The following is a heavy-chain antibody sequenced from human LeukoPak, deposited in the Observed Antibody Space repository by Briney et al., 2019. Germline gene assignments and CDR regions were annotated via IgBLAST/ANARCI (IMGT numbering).Heavy chain of an antibody. V-gene: IGHV3-9*03. CDR3: AKSPTPRTTGYFDY. CDR2: ISWNSGSI. Sequence: PGRSLRLSCAASGFTFDDYAMHWVRQAPGKGLEWVSGISWNSGSIGYADSVKGRFTISRDNAKSSLYLQMNSLRAEDMALYYCAKSPTPRTTGYFDYWGQGTLVTVSS. D-gene: IGHD4-17*01. J-gene: IGHJ4*02. CDR1: GFTFDDYA.